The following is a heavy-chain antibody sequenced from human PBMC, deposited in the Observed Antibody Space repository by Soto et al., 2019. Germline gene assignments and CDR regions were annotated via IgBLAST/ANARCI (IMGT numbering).Heavy chain of an antibody. J-gene: IGHJ6*02. Sequence: ESGGGVVQPGRSLRLSCAASGFTFSSYGMHWVRQAPGKGLEWVAVISYDGSNKYYADSVKGRFTISRDNSKNTLYLQMTSLRAEDTAVYYCAKVGLRFLEWPEEDFYYYYGMDVWGQGTTVTVSS. D-gene: IGHD3-3*01. CDR2: ISYDGSNK. CDR1: GFTFSSYG. V-gene: IGHV3-30*18. CDR3: AKVGLRFLEWPEEDFYYYYGMDV.